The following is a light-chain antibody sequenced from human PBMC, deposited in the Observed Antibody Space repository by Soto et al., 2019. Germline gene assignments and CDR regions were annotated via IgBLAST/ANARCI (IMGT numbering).Light chain of an antibody. CDR1: NIGGKS. Sequence: YELTQSPSVSVAPGQTARITCGGNNIGGKSVHWYQQKPGQAPVLVVYDDSDRPSGIPERFSGSNSGNTATLTISGVEAGDEADYYCQVWDYRSDHVFGTGTKVTVL. CDR2: DDS. V-gene: IGLV3-21*02. CDR3: QVWDYRSDHV. J-gene: IGLJ1*01.